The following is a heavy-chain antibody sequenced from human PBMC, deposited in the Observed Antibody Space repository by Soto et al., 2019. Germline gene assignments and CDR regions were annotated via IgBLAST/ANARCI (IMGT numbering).Heavy chain of an antibody. Sequence: SVKVSFKASGFTFTSSAVQWGRQARGQRLEWIGWIVVDTGNTNYAQKFQERVTIIRDMSTSTAYMELSSLRPEDTAVYYCAATPPATYSIFDSRGQGTPVTVSS. J-gene: IGHJ5*01. D-gene: IGHD2-15*01. V-gene: IGHV1-58*01. CDR3: AATPPATYSIFDS. CDR1: GFTFTSSA. CDR2: IVVDTGNT.